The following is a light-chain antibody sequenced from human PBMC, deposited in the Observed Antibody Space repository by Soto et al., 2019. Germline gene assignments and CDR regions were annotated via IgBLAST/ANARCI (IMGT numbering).Light chain of an antibody. CDR3: QQYAGSST. CDR2: GAS. CDR1: QSVSSSS. V-gene: IGKV3-20*01. J-gene: IGKJ1*01. Sequence: ETALTPSPATLPLSPVERDTLSCMASQSVSSSSLAWYQQKPGQAPRLLNFGASSRATGIPDRFSGSGSGTDFTLTISRLEPEDFAVYYCQQYAGSSTFGQGTKVDIK.